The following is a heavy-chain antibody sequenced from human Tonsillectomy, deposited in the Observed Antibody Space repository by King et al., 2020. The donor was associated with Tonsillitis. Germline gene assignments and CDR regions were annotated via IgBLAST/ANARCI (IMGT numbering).Heavy chain of an antibody. Sequence: QLQESGPGLVKPSKTLSLTCTVSGASISSGGYYWNWIRQHPGKGLEWIGYISYSGSTYYNPSLESRVATSVDTSKNQFSLTLSSVTAADTAVYYCARSGWYSSYFAYWGQGTLVTVSS. CDR3: ARSGWYSSYFAY. D-gene: IGHD6-19*01. CDR1: GASISSGGYY. CDR2: ISYSGST. V-gene: IGHV4-31*03. J-gene: IGHJ4*02.